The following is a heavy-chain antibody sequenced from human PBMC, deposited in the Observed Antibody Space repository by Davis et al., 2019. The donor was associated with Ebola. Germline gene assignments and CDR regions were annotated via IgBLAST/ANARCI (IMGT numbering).Heavy chain of an antibody. CDR3: ANPWH. J-gene: IGHJ1*01. V-gene: IGHV3-7*03. CDR1: EFTFRTYW. Sequence: GESLKISCAASEFTFRTYWMKWVRQAPGKGLEWVANINQDGSEKNYVDSVKGRFAISRDNSKNTLYLQMNSLRAEDTAVYYCANPWHWGQGTLVTVSS. CDR2: INQDGSEK.